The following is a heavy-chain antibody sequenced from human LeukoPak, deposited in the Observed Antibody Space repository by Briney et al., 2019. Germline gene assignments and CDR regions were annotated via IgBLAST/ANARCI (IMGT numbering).Heavy chain of an antibody. J-gene: IGHJ6*02. CDR1: GFIFSSYG. D-gene: IGHD4-11*01. Sequence: GGSLRLSCAASGFIFSSYGMHWVRQAPGKGLEWVAVISYDGSSKYYADSVKGRFTISRDNSKNTLSLQMNSLRAEDTAVFYCARSHDYSNYPGMDVWGLGTTVTVSS. V-gene: IGHV3-30-3*01. CDR3: ARSHDYSNYPGMDV. CDR2: ISYDGSSK.